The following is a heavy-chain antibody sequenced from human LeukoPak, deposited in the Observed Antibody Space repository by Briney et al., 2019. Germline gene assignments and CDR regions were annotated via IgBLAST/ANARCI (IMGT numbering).Heavy chain of an antibody. Sequence: SETLSLTCAVYGGSFSGYYWNWIRQPPGKGLEWIGEINHSGSTNYNPSLKSRVTISVDTSKNQFSLKLSSVTAADTAVYYCARWEVATNYFDYWGQGTLVTVSS. J-gene: IGHJ4*02. CDR1: GGSFSGYY. D-gene: IGHD5-24*01. CDR2: INHSGST. CDR3: ARWEVATNYFDY. V-gene: IGHV4-34*01.